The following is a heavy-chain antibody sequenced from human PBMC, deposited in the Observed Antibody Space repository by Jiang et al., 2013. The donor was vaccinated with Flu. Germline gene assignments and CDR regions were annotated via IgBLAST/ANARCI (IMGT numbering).Heavy chain of an antibody. CDR2: ISHSGST. V-gene: IGHV4-30-2*01. CDR1: GDSISSGGFS. D-gene: IGHD3-10*01. J-gene: IGHJ2*01. Sequence: GLVKPSQTLSLTCAVSGDSISSGGFSWSWIRQPPGKGLEWIGFISHSGSTYYNPSLKNRVTISVDRSKNQFSLNLTSVTAADTAVYFCARGPRDSFSGMHWYFDLWGPWLPGHCLL. CDR3: ARGPRDSFSGMHWYFDL.